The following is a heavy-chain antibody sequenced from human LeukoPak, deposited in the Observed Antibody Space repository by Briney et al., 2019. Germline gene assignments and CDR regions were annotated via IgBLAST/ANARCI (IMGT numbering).Heavy chain of an antibody. Sequence: GGSLRLSCAASGFSFSSYWMHWVRQAPGKGLVWVSRINSEGSSTSYADSVKGRFTISRDNAKNTLSLEMNSLRAEDTAVYYCARDQRYCSSTSCYGMIWFDAWGQGALVTVSS. D-gene: IGHD2-2*01. CDR3: ARDQRYCSSTSCYGMIWFDA. V-gene: IGHV3-74*01. CDR2: INSEGSST. CDR1: GFSFSSYW. J-gene: IGHJ5*02.